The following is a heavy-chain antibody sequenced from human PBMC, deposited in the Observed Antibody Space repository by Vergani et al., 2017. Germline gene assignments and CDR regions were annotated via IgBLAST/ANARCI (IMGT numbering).Heavy chain of an antibody. CDR1: GVSISGSIDY. J-gene: IGHJ4*02. Sequence: QLQLQESGPGLVKPSETLSLTCIVSGVSISGSIDYWAWIRQPPGKGLEWIGSVFYSWSSYYNPSLRSRITMSVDTSKNQFSLNLISVTAADTAVYYCARRSSSTYIFGSFFDFWGQGTLVAVSS. CDR3: ARRSSSTYIFGSFFDF. V-gene: IGHV4-39*01. D-gene: IGHD3-10*02. CDR2: VFYSWSS.